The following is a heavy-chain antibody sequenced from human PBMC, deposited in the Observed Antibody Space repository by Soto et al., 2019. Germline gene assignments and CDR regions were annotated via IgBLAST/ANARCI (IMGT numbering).Heavy chain of an antibody. CDR2: IYYSGST. CDR3: AREMITFGGVIAQIDY. V-gene: IGHV4-31*03. D-gene: IGHD3-16*02. J-gene: IGHJ4*02. CDR1: GGSISSGGYY. Sequence: QVQLQESGPGLMKPSQTLSLTCTVSGGSISSGGYYWSWIRQHPGKGLEWIGYIYYSGSTYYNPSLKSRVTISVDTSKNQFSLKLSSVTAADTAVYYCAREMITFGGVIAQIDYWGQGTLVTVSS.